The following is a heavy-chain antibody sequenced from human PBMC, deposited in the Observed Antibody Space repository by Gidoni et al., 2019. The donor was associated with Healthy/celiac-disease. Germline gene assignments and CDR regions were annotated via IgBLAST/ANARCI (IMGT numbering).Heavy chain of an antibody. CDR1: GGSISSYY. J-gene: IGHJ6*02. Sequence: QVQLQESGPGLVKPSETLSLTCTVSGGSISSYYWSWIRQPPGTGLEWIGYIYYSGSTNYNPSLKSRVTISVDTSKNQFSLKLSSVTAADTAVYYCARHVLGSSGYYYVPPSYGMDVWGQGTTVTVSS. D-gene: IGHD3-22*01. V-gene: IGHV4-59*08. CDR3: ARHVLGSSGYYYVPPSYGMDV. CDR2: IYYSGST.